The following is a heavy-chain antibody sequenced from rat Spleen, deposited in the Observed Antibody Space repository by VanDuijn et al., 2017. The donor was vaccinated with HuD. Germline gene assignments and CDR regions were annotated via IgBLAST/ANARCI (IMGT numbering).Heavy chain of an antibody. J-gene: IGHJ3*01. D-gene: IGHD1-12*02. Sequence: EVQLVESGGGLVQPGRSLKLSCAASGFTFSNYGMAWVRQTPTKGLEWVASISTGGGNTYYRDSVKGRFTISRDDAKSTLYLQMDSLRSEDTATYYCTRRPYYDGAYYPFAYWGQGTLVTVSS. CDR2: ISTGGGNT. CDR1: GFTFSNYG. CDR3: TRRPYYDGAYYPFAY. V-gene: IGHV5S13*01.